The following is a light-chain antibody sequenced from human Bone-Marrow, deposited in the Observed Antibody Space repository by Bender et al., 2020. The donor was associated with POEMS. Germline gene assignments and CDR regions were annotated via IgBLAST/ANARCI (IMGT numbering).Light chain of an antibody. Sequence: ELTQPPSVSVYPGQTARITCSGDTLFNVYTYWYQQKPGQAPVMVISKDTQRPSGVPERFSGSSSGTTVALTISGVQAEDEADYYCQSADSSRGYVFGSGTKVTVL. J-gene: IGLJ1*01. V-gene: IGLV3-25*03. CDR1: TLFNVY. CDR3: QSADSSRGYV. CDR2: KDT.